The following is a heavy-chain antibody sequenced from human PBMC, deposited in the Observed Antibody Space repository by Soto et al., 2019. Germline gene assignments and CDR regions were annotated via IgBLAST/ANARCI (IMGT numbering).Heavy chain of an antibody. CDR3: ARGLHLGELSLEWPV. Sequence: ASVKVSCKASGYTFTSYGISWVRQAPGQGLEWMGWISAYNGNTNYAQKLQGRVTMTTDTSISTAYMELRRLRSDDTAVYYCARGLHLGELSLEWPVWGQGTRVTVSS. J-gene: IGHJ4*02. CDR2: ISAYNGNT. D-gene: IGHD3-16*02. CDR1: GYTFTSYG. V-gene: IGHV1-18*01.